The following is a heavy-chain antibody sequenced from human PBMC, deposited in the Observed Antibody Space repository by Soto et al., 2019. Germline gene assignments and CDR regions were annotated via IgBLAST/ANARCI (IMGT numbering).Heavy chain of an antibody. CDR3: ASGYCSGGNCWDDAFDI. CDR1: GFTFSDYS. V-gene: IGHV3-21*01. D-gene: IGHD2-15*01. CDR2: IDISSSYI. Sequence: GGSLRLSGAASGFTFSDYSMHWVRQAPGKGLEWVSSIDISSSYIYYADSVKGRFTSSRDNTKNSLYLQRNSLRASDTAVYYCASGYCSGGNCWDDAFDIWGQGTMVTVSS. J-gene: IGHJ3*02.